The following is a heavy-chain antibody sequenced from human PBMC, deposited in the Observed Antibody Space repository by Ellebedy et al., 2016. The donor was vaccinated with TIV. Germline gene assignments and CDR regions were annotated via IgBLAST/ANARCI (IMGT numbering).Heavy chain of an antibody. V-gene: IGHV1-69*04. J-gene: IGHJ6*02. Sequence: SVKVSXXASGGTFSSYAISWVRQAPGQGLEWMGRIIPILGIANYAQKFQGRVTITADKSTSTAYMELSSLRSEDTAVYYCAKAASRYYYGMDVWGQGTTVTVSS. CDR3: AKAASRYYYGMDV. CDR2: IIPILGIA. D-gene: IGHD6-6*01. CDR1: GGTFSSYA.